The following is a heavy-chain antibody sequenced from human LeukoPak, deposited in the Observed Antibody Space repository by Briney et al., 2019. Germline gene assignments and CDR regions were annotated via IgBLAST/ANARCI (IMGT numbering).Heavy chain of an antibody. CDR3: ARDLSNYFLHYIDF. CDR2: ITSTSRDK. J-gene: IGHJ4*02. Sequence: GGSLRLSCVTSGFSFSDYNMNLVRQAPGRGLEWVSSITSTSRDKSYADSVRGRFTISRDNAKNSLFLQMDTLGAEDTAVYYCARDLSNYFLHYIDFWGQGTLVTVSS. D-gene: IGHD4-11*01. V-gene: IGHV3-21*01. CDR1: GFSFSDYN.